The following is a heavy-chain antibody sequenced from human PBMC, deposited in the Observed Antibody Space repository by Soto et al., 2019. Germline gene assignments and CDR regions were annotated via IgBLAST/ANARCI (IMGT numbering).Heavy chain of an antibody. CDR3: ARVVSAVSPPCFDP. CDR2: IKQDGSEK. CDR1: GFTFSSYW. D-gene: IGHD6-19*01. J-gene: IGHJ5*02. V-gene: IGHV3-7*03. Sequence: VGSLRLSCAASGFTFSSYWMSWVRQAPGKGLEWVANIKQDGSEKYYVDSVKGRFTISRDNAKNSLYPQMNSLRAEDTAVYYCARVVSAVSPPCFDPCGQRTLVTVSS.